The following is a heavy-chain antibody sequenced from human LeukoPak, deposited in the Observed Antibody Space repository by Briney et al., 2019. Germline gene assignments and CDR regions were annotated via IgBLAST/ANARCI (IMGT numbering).Heavy chain of an antibody. CDR2: IYSGGST. CDR1: GFTVSSNY. D-gene: IGHD2-15*01. V-gene: IGHV3-53*01. J-gene: IGHJ5*02. Sequence: GGSLRLSCAASGFTVSSNYMSWVRQAPGKGLEWVSVIYSGGSTYYADSVKGRFTISRHNSKNTLYLQMNSLRAEDTAVYYCARSQPYCSGGSCYQGFNWFDPWGQGTLVTVSS. CDR3: ARSQPYCSGGSCYQGFNWFDP.